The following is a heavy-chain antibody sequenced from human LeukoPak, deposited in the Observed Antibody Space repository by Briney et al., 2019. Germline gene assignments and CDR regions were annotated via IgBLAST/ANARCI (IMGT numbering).Heavy chain of an antibody. J-gene: IGHJ3*02. D-gene: IGHD4-11*01. Sequence: SETLSLTCTVSGGSISSYYWSWIRQPPGKGLEWIGYIYYSGSTNYNPSLKSRVTISVDTSKNQFSLKLSSVTAADTAVYYCARDMTTGAFDIWGQGTMVTVSS. V-gene: IGHV4-59*01. CDR2: IYYSGST. CDR3: ARDMTTGAFDI. CDR1: GGSISSYY.